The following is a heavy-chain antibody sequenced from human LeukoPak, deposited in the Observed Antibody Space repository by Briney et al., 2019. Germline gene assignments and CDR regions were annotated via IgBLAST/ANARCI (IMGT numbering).Heavy chain of an antibody. CDR2: IHYSGPT. J-gene: IGHJ4*02. V-gene: IGHV4-31*03. CDR3: ARGTTTVAREFDY. Sequence: SETLSLTCTVSGASVSSGDYYWSWLRQHPGKGLEWIGYIHYSGPTYSNPSLRSRVTLSVDTSNNLLSLKLSSVTAADTAVYYCARGTTTVAREFDYWGQGTLVTVSS. CDR1: GASVSSGDYY. D-gene: IGHD4-11*01.